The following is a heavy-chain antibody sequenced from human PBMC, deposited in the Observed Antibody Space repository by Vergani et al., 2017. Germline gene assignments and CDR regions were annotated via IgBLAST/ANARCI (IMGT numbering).Heavy chain of an antibody. CDR3: ARDLRLLYNRFDP. Sequence: QVQLVESGGGVVQPGRSLRLSCAASGFTFNQYGMNWVRQAPGKGLEWVAVTWYDGNNKQYADSVKVRFTISRDNSKSTMYLQMNSLRDEDTGVYYCARDLRLLYNRFDPWGQGTLVTVSS. J-gene: IGHJ5*02. V-gene: IGHV3-33*01. D-gene: IGHD1-14*01. CDR1: GFTFNQYG. CDR2: TWYDGNNK.